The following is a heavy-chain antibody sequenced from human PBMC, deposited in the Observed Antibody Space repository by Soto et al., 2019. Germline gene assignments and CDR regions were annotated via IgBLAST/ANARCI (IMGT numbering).Heavy chain of an antibody. Sequence: QVQLVESGGGVVQPGRSLRLSCAASGFTFSSYGMHWVRQAPGKGLEWVAVISYDGSNKYYADSVKGRFTISRDNSKNTLYLQMNSLRAEDTAVYYCANYPRRGGYYYYGMDVWGQGTTVTVSS. CDR1: GFTFSSYG. D-gene: IGHD3-16*01. CDR3: ANYPRRGGYYYYGMDV. V-gene: IGHV3-30*18. CDR2: ISYDGSNK. J-gene: IGHJ6*02.